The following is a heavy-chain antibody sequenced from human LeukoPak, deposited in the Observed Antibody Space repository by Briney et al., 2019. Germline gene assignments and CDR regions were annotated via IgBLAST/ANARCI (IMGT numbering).Heavy chain of an antibody. V-gene: IGHV1-69*01. J-gene: IGHJ4*02. D-gene: IGHD6-13*01. CDR2: IIPIFGTA. Sequence: SVKVSCKASGGTFSSYAISWVRQAPGQGLERMGGIIPIFGTANYAQKFQGRVTITADESTSTAYMELSSLRSEDTAVYYCARAGIAAAGTLDYWGQGTLVTVSS. CDR3: ARAGIAAAGTLDY. CDR1: GGTFSSYA.